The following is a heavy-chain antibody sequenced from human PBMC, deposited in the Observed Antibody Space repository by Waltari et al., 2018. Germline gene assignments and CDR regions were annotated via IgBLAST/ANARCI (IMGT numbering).Heavy chain of an antibody. Sequence: QVQLQESGPGLVKPSETLSLTCTVSGGSISSHYWSWIRQPPGKGLEWIVYFYYRGSTNYHPSLQIRVPLSVHTSKNQFSLKLSSVTAADTAVYYCARDRGWRYYDSSGYYYVGFDYWGQGTLVTVSS. CDR3: ARDRGWRYYDSSGYYYVGFDY. J-gene: IGHJ4*02. CDR2: FYYRGST. D-gene: IGHD3-22*01. CDR1: GGSISSHY. V-gene: IGHV4-59*11.